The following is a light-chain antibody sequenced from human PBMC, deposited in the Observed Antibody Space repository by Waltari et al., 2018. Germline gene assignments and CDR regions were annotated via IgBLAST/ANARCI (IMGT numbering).Light chain of an antibody. CDR3: QQYESSPET. CDR1: QSVSSNY. Sequence: EIVLTQSPGTLSLSPGERATLSCRASQSVSSNYLAWYQQKLGQAPRLLIYGASSRVTGIPDRFSGSGSGADFTLTINRLEPEDFAVYYCQQYESSPETFGQGTKVEIK. V-gene: IGKV3-20*01. J-gene: IGKJ1*01. CDR2: GAS.